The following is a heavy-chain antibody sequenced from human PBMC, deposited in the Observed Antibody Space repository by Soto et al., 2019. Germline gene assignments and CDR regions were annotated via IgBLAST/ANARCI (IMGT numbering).Heavy chain of an antibody. J-gene: IGHJ4*02. Sequence: QVQLVXXXXXXXRPGSSVKXSCKXXGGTFSNGAFSWXXQAXGQGLEXXGGIIPLFGTPSYAQKFQGRVTVTADESSSTVYMELSSLTSEDTAIYYCANERVGEMATGGYFDYWGQGTLVSVSS. CDR2: IIPLFGTP. CDR1: GGTFSNGA. V-gene: IGHV1-69*01. CDR3: ANERVGEMATGGYFDY. D-gene: IGHD3-10*01.